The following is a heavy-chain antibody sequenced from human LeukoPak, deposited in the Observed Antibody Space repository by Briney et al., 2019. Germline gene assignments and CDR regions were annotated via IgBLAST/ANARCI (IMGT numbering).Heavy chain of an antibody. J-gene: IGHJ5*02. Sequence: GGSLRLSCAASGFSFSIYAMSWVRQAPGKGLEWVSTVSDSSGSTYYADSVKGRFTISRDNSKNTLYLQMHSLRADETAVYYCAKGGIAVSSPWGQGTLVTVSS. CDR3: AKGGIAVSSP. D-gene: IGHD6-19*01. CDR1: GFSFSIYA. CDR2: VSDSSGST. V-gene: IGHV3-23*01.